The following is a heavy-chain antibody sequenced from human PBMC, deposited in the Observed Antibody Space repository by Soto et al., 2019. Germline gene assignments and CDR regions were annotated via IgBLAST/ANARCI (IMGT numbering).Heavy chain of an antibody. V-gene: IGHV3-7*01. D-gene: IGHD6-13*01. CDR2: IKQDGSDK. Sequence: LRLSCAASGFTFSSYWMSWVRQAPGKGLEWVANIKQDGSDKYYVDSVKGRFTISRDNAKNSLYLQMNSLRAEDAAVYYCATSAAAPGNYWGQGTLVTVYS. J-gene: IGHJ4*02. CDR1: GFTFSSYW. CDR3: ATSAAAPGNY.